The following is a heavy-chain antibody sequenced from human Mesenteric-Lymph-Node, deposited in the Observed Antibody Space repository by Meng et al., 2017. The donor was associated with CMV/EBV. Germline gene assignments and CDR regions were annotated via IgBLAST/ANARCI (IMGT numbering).Heavy chain of an antibody. Sequence: SETLSLTCAVYGGSFSGYYWSWIRQPPGKGLEWIGEINHSGSTNYNPSLKSRVTISVDTSKNQFSLKLSSVTAADTAVYYCARDSSSLQYYYYGMDVWGQGTTDTVSS. CDR2: INHSGST. CDR3: ARDSSSLQYYYYGMDV. V-gene: IGHV4-34*01. CDR1: GGSFSGYY. D-gene: IGHD6-6*01. J-gene: IGHJ6*02.